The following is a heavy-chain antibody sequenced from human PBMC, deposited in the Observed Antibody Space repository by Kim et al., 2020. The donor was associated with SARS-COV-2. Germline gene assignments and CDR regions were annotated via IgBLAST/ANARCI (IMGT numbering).Heavy chain of an antibody. CDR1: GYTFTSYG. J-gene: IGHJ6*02. Sequence: ASVKVSCKASGYTFTSYGISWVRQAPGQGLEWMGWISAYNGNTNYAQKLQGRVTMTTDTSTSTAYMELRSLRSDDTAVYYCARHPREYYGSGSYSPIYYYYGMDVWGQGTTVTVSS. D-gene: IGHD3-10*01. CDR2: ISAYNGNT. CDR3: ARHPREYYGSGSYSPIYYYYGMDV. V-gene: IGHV1-18*01.